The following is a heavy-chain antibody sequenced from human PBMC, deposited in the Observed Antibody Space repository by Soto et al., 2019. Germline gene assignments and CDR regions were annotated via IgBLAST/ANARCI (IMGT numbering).Heavy chain of an antibody. V-gene: IGHV6-1*01. J-gene: IGHJ3*02. Sequence: PSQTLSLTCAISGDSVSSNSAAWNWIRQSPSRGLEWLGRTYYRSKWYNDYAVSVKSRVTINPDTSKNQFSLQLNSVTPEDTAVYYCARALTIFGVVIDAFDIWGQGTMVTVSS. CDR1: GDSVSSNSAA. D-gene: IGHD3-3*01. CDR2: TYYRSKWYN. CDR3: ARALTIFGVVIDAFDI.